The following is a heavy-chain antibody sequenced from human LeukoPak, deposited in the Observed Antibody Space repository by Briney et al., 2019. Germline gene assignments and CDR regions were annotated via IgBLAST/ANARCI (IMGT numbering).Heavy chain of an antibody. CDR3: ARDGQWLSRPNYYGLDV. CDR2: ISAYNGNT. V-gene: IGHV1-18*01. Sequence: GASVKVSCKASGYTLTSYGISWVRQAPGQGLDWMGWISAYNGNTNYARKLQGRVTMTTETSTSTAYMELRSLRSDDTAVYYCARDGQWLSRPNYYGLDVWGQGTTVTVSS. CDR1: GYTLTSYG. D-gene: IGHD6-19*01. J-gene: IGHJ6*02.